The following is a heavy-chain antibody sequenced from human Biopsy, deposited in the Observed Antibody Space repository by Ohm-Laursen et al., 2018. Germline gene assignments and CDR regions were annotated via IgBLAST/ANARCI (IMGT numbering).Heavy chain of an antibody. D-gene: IGHD3-3*01. CDR3: ARHARGYDTRRERGANQLGDY. CDR2: IYPDDSDT. V-gene: IGHV5-51*01. Sequence: ESLKISCKGSGYNFNIYWIAWVRQMPGKGLEWMGLIYPDDSDTRYSPAFEGQVTISVDKYTNTAYLQWRTLQASDTAIYYCARHARGYDTRRERGANQLGDYWGQGSLVTVSS. J-gene: IGHJ4*02. CDR1: GYNFNIYW.